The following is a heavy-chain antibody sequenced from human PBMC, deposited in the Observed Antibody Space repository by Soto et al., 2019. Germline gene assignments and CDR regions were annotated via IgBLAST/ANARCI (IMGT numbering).Heavy chain of an antibody. J-gene: IGHJ4*02. D-gene: IGHD2-15*01. V-gene: IGHV1-18*01. CDR3: AITPLGRTIYCSGGSCYSGGFDY. CDR2: ISAYNGNT. Sequence: QVQLVQSGAEVKKPGASVKVSCKASGYTFTSYGISWVRQAPGQGLEWMGWISAYNGNTNYAQKLQGRVTMTTDTSTSTAYMELRSLRSDDTAVYYCAITPLGRTIYCSGGSCYSGGFDYWGQGTLVTVSS. CDR1: GYTFTSYG.